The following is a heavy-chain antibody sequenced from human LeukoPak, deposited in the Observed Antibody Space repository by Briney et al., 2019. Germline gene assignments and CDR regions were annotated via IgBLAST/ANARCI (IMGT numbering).Heavy chain of an antibody. Sequence: GGSLRLSCAASGFTFTPYSMNWVHQAPGKGLEWVSSISSSSTYIYYADSVKGRFTISRDNAKNSVYLQMNTLRAEDTAVYYCAREDHCVTTTCYNYFDYGGQGTLVTVSS. CDR1: GFTFTPYS. CDR3: AREDHCVTTTCYNYFDY. V-gene: IGHV3-21*01. D-gene: IGHD2-2*02. CDR2: ISSSSTYI. J-gene: IGHJ4*02.